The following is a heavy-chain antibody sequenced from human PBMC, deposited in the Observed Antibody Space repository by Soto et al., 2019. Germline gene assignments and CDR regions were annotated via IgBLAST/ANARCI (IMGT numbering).Heavy chain of an antibody. V-gene: IGHV3-33*01. CDR2: IWYDGSNK. Sequence: SLRLSCAASGFTFSSYGMHWVRQAPGKGLEWVAVIWYDGSNKYYADSVKGRFTISRDNSKNTLYLQMNSLRAEDTAVYYCARERAPDAARPSGLIDYWGQGTLVTVSS. CDR3: ARERAPDAARPSGLIDY. J-gene: IGHJ4*02. D-gene: IGHD6-6*01. CDR1: GFTFSSYG.